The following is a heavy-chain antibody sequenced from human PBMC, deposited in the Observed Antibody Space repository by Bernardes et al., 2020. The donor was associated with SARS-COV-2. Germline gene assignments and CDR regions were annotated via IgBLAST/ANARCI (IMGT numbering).Heavy chain of an antibody. CDR2: IYPGDSAG. V-gene: IGHV5-51*01. CDR1: GYSFTAYW. J-gene: IGHJ2*01. CDR3: VRSSGTYGNWYFNL. Sequence: GESLKISCKPSGYSFTAYWIGWVRQMPGKGLEWMGIIYPGDSAGTYSPSFQGQVTISADKSTSTAYLQWSSLKASDTAIYYCVRSSGTYGNWYFNLWGRGTLVTVSS. D-gene: IGHD1-26*01.